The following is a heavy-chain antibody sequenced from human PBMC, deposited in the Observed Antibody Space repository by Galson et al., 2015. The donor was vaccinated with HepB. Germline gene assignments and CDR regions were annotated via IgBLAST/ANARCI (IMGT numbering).Heavy chain of an antibody. CDR3: AREGPPLFLELPRGAERGYYMDV. CDR2: ISSSSSYI. CDR1: GFTFSSYS. Sequence: SLRLSCAASGFTFSSYSMNWVRQAPGKGLEWVSSISSSSSYIYYADSVKGRFTISRDNAKNSLYLQMNSLRAEDTAVYYCAREGPPLFLELPRGAERGYYMDVWGKGTTVTVSS. V-gene: IGHV3-21*01. J-gene: IGHJ6*03. D-gene: IGHD1-7*01.